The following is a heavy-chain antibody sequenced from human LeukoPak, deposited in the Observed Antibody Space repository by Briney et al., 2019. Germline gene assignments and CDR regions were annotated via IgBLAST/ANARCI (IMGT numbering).Heavy chain of an antibody. CDR1: GFSVSTNY. V-gene: IGHV3-53*01. D-gene: IGHD1-26*01. J-gene: IGHJ4*02. Sequence: GGSLRLSCAASGFSVSTNYMSWVRQAPGKGLEWVAVIYNSGTTKYADSVKGRFTIARDSSKNTLYLQMNSLRAEDTAVYYCAKDTSGAAVFDYWGQGTLVTVSS. CDR2: IYNSGTT. CDR3: AKDTSGAAVFDY.